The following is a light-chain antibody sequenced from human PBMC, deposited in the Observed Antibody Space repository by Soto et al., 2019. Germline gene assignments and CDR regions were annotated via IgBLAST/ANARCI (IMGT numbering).Light chain of an antibody. V-gene: IGLV1-51*02. CDR3: GTWDSSLSGYV. CDR1: TSNIGNNY. Sequence: QSALTQPPSGSAAPGQEGTISCYGRTSNIGNNYVSWFQQLPGTAPKLLIYENDKRPSGIPDRFSGSTPGTSATLGITGLQTGDEADYYCGTWDSSLSGYVFATGTKVTVL. CDR2: END. J-gene: IGLJ1*01.